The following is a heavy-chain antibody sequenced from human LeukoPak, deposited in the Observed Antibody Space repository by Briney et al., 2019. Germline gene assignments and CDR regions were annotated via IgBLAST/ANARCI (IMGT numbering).Heavy chain of an antibody. CDR1: GFTFSVYG. J-gene: IGHJ4*02. D-gene: IGHD2-2*01. Sequence: PGGSLRLSCAASGFTFSVYGMHWVRQAPGKGLEWVAFTRYDGTDKYYADSVRGRFTIPKDNSKNTLYLQMNSLRAEDTAVYYCAKVKCSINSCYVFDYWGQGTLVTVSS. CDR2: TRYDGTDK. V-gene: IGHV3-30*02. CDR3: AKVKCSINSCYVFDY.